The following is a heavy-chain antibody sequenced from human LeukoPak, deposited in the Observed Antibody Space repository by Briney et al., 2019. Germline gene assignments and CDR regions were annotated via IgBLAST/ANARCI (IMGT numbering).Heavy chain of an antibody. V-gene: IGHV4-59*12. D-gene: IGHD6-13*01. Sequence: PSETLSLTCTVSGYSISSSYYWSWIRQPPGKGLEWIGNIYYSGSTNYNPSLKSRVTMSVDTSKNQFSLNLSSVTAADTAVYYRARFSSIAAAFDYWGLGTLVTVSS. CDR1: GYSISSSYY. CDR2: IYYSGST. CDR3: ARFSSIAAAFDY. J-gene: IGHJ4*02.